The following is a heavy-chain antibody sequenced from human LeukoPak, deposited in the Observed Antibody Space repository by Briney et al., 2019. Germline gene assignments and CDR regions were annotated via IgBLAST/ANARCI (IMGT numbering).Heavy chain of an antibody. Sequence: ASVKVSCKASGYTFTSYGISWVRQAPGQGLEWMGWISAYNGNTNYAQKFQARVTMTRDTSISTAYMELGVLTSDDTAVYFCTRGGQLWSTYPFWYFDLWGRGTLVTVSS. CDR2: ISAYNGNT. D-gene: IGHD5-18*01. CDR3: TRGGQLWSTYPFWYFDL. CDR1: GYTFTSYG. J-gene: IGHJ2*01. V-gene: IGHV1-18*01.